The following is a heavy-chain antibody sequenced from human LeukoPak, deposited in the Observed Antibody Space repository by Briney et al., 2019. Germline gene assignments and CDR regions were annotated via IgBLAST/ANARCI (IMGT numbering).Heavy chain of an antibody. D-gene: IGHD3-3*01. CDR3: ARGRFLEWFTLRFDP. CDR1: GYTFTGYY. J-gene: IGHJ5*02. V-gene: IGHV1-2*02. Sequence: GASVKVSCTASGYTFTGYYLHWVRQAPGQGLEWMGWINSNSGGTNYAQKFQGRVTLTRDTSISTAYTELSSLRSDDTAVYYCARGRFLEWFTLRFDPWGQGTLVTVSS. CDR2: INSNSGGT.